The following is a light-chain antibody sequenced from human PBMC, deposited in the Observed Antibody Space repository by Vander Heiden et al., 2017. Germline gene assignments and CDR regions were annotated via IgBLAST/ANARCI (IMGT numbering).Light chain of an antibody. V-gene: IGKV1-39*01. CDR3: QQSYSTPRT. Sequence: DIQMTQSPSSLSASVGDRVAITCRASQSSSSYLNWYQQKPGKAPKLLIYAAPSLQSGVPSRFSGSGSGTDFTLTISSLQPEDFATYYCQQSYSTPRTFGQGTKLEIK. CDR1: QSSSSY. J-gene: IGKJ2*01. CDR2: AAP.